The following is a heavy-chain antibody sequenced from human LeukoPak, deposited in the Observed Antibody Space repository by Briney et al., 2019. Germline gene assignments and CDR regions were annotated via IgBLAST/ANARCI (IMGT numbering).Heavy chain of an antibody. CDR2: IYYSGST. J-gene: IGHJ4*02. CDR3: TRQQEGSFDY. CDR1: GGSISSYY. V-gene: IGHV4-59*08. Sequence: SETLSLTCTVSGGSISSYYWSWIRQPPGKGLEWIGYIYYSGSTNYNPSLKSRVTISVDTSKNQFSLQLNSVTPEDTAVYYCTRQQEGSFDYWGQGILVTVSS.